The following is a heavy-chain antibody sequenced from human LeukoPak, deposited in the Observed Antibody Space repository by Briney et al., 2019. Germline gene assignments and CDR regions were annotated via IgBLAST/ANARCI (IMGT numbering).Heavy chain of an antibody. Sequence: GASVKVSCKASGGTFSSYAISWVRQAPGQGLEWMGGIIPIFGTANYAQKFQGRVTITTDESTSTAYMELSSLRAEDTAVYYCAKDMTTYPRGGVYYFDYWGQGTLVTVSS. V-gene: IGHV1-69*05. CDR2: IIPIFGTA. J-gene: IGHJ4*02. CDR3: AKDMTTYPRGGVYYFDY. D-gene: IGHD3-16*01. CDR1: GGTFSSYA.